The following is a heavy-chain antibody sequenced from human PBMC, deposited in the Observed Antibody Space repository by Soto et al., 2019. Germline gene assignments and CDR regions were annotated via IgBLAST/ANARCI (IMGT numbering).Heavy chain of an antibody. CDR1: GFTVSSGY. J-gene: IGHJ4*02. Sequence: XVSLRLSCAASGFTVSSGYMSWVRQAPGMGLEWVSVILSGGDTYYADSVKGRFTVSRDNSQNTVYLQMNSLRGEDTATYYCARGYWRFGESYYFDYWGQGSLVTVSS. CDR3: ARGYWRFGESYYFDY. V-gene: IGHV3-53*01. CDR2: ILSGGDT. D-gene: IGHD3-10*01.